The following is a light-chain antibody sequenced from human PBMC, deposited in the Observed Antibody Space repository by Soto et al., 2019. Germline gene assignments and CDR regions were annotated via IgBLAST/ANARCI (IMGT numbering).Light chain of an antibody. J-gene: IGKJ1*01. CDR2: KAS. CDR3: QQYHIYSGT. Sequence: DIQMTQSPSTLSASVGDRVTIICRASQTIDSWLAWYQQRPGKPPNLLIYKASTLASGVPSRFSGSGSGTEFTLTINSLQPDDFATYYCQQYHIYSGTFGQGTKVDIK. CDR1: QTIDSW. V-gene: IGKV1-5*03.